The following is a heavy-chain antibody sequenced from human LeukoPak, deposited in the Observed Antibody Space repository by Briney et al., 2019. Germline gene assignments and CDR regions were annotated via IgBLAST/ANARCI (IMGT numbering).Heavy chain of an antibody. CDR2: IYTSGST. D-gene: IGHD6-13*01. CDR1: GASITSYY. CDR3: AKYSSSSLRAFDI. V-gene: IGHV4-4*07. Sequence: SETLSLTCTVSGASITSYYWSWIRQPAGKGLEWIGRIYTSGSTNYNPSLKSRATMSVDTSKNQFSLNLSSVTAADTAVYYCAKYSSSSLRAFDIWGQGTMVTVSS. J-gene: IGHJ3*02.